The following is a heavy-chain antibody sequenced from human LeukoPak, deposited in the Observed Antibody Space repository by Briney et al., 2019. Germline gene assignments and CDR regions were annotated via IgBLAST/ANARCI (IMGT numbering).Heavy chain of an antibody. CDR1: GFTFGGYS. D-gene: IGHD6-13*01. V-gene: IGHV3-7*01. CDR2: TNLDGSDR. CDR3: GRVIAGAIDY. J-gene: IGHJ4*02. Sequence: GGSPRLSCAASGFTFGGYSMTWVRQAPGKGLEWVANTNLDGSDRFYVGFVKGRFTISRDNADNSLYLQMNSLRAEDTAVYYCGRVIAGAIDYWGQGTLVTVSS.